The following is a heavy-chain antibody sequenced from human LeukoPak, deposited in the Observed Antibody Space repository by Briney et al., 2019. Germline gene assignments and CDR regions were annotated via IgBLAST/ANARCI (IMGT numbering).Heavy chain of an antibody. Sequence: GGSLRLSCAASGFNFSNSGMHWVRQAPGKGLMWVSRISSDGSSTIYADSVKGRFTISRDNAKNTLYLQMNSLRADDTAVYYCTKDPNGDYVGAFDPWGQGTLVTVSS. CDR3: TKDPNGDYVGAFDP. CDR2: ISSDGSST. D-gene: IGHD4-17*01. J-gene: IGHJ5*02. V-gene: IGHV3-74*01. CDR1: GFNFSNSG.